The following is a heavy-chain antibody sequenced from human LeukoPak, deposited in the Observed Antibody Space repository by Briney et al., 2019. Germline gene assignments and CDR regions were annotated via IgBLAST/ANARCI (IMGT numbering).Heavy chain of an antibody. D-gene: IGHD5-18*01. CDR1: GFTFSSYA. J-gene: IGHJ4*02. CDR3: ARDGPGIQLWPYFDY. Sequence: GGSLRLSCAASGFTFSSYAMHLVRQAPGKGLEYVSAISSNGGSTYYANSVKGRFTISRDNSKNTLYLQMGSLRAEDMAVYYCARDGPGIQLWPYFDYWGQGTLVTVSS. V-gene: IGHV3-64*01. CDR2: ISSNGGST.